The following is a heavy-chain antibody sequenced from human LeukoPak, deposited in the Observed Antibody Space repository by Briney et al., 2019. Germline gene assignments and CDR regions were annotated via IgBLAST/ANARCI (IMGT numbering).Heavy chain of an antibody. J-gene: IGHJ6*02. V-gene: IGHV3-66*01. D-gene: IGHD2-15*01. CDR2: IYSGGST. Sequence: GGSLRLSCAASGFTFSSYTMNWVRQAPGKGLEWVSVIYSGGSTYYADSVKGRFTISRDNSKNTLYLQMNSLRAEDTAVYYCARDLAAAPPSYYYGMDVWGQGTTVTVSS. CDR3: ARDLAAAPPSYYYGMDV. CDR1: GFTFSSYT.